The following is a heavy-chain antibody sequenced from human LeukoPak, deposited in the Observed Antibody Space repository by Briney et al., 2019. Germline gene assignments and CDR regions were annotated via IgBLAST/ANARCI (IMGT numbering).Heavy chain of an antibody. V-gene: IGHV1-2*02. J-gene: IGHJ4*02. CDR3: AREMNYDDYRTSDY. CDR1: GYTFTGYY. CDR2: IDSNSGGT. D-gene: IGHD4-17*01. Sequence: ASVKVSCKASGYTFTGYYMHWVRQAPGQGFEWMGRIDSNSGGTNYAQSFQGRVTMTRDTSITTVHMELISLRSDDTAVYYCAREMNYDDYRTSDYWGEGTLVTVSS.